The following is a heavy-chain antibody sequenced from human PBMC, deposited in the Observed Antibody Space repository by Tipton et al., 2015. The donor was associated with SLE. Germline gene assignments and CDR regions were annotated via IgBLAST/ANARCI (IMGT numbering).Heavy chain of an antibody. Sequence: LRLSCTVSGGSISSSSYYWGWIRQPPGKGLEWIGSIYYSGSTYYNPSLKSRVTISVDTSKNQFSLKRSSVTAADTAVYYCAVHDYGDYVIYWGQGTLVTVSS. J-gene: IGHJ4*02. D-gene: IGHD4-17*01. CDR1: GGSISSSSYY. CDR3: AVHDYGDYVIY. V-gene: IGHV4-39*07. CDR2: IYYSGST.